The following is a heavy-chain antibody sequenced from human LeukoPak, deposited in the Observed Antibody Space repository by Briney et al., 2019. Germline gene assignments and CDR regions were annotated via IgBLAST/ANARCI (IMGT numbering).Heavy chain of an antibody. CDR3: TTENWYVFEN. Sequence: GGSLRLSCAASGFPFSSYWMAWVRQAPGKGLEWVATITLDGSDSYYVDSVEGRFTVSRDNAKNSLYLQMNSLRAEDTAVFYCTTENWYVFENWGQGSLVTVSS. CDR1: GFPFSSYW. D-gene: IGHD1-1*01. CDR2: ITLDGSDS. J-gene: IGHJ4*02. V-gene: IGHV3-7*04.